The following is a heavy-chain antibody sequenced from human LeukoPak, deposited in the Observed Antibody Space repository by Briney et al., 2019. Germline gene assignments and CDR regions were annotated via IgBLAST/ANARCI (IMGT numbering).Heavy chain of an antibody. J-gene: IGHJ5*02. V-gene: IGHV3-11*06. D-gene: IGHD6-13*01. CDR2: ISSSSDNT. CDR1: GFTFSDYY. CDR3: ARPPYSSSWDPGRFDP. Sequence: AGSLRLSCVASGFTFSDYYMSWIRQAPGKGLEWVSYISSSSDNTNYADSVRGRFTISRDNAKNSLYLQMNSLRAEDTAVYYCARPPYSSSWDPGRFDPWGQGTLITVSS.